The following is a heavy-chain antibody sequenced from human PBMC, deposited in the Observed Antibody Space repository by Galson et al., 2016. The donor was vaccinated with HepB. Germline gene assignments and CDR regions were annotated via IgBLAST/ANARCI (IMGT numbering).Heavy chain of an antibody. V-gene: IGHV3-23*01. CDR1: GFTFSTYA. CDR2: ISGSGRST. Sequence: SLRLSCAASGFTFSTYAMNWVRQAPGKGLEWVSGISGSGRSTDYADSVKGRFTMSRDNSKNTLILQMNSLRADDTAVYYCAKGENSGHDRGGMDVWGQGTTVTVSS. J-gene: IGHJ6*02. D-gene: IGHD5-12*01. CDR3: AKGENSGHDRGGMDV.